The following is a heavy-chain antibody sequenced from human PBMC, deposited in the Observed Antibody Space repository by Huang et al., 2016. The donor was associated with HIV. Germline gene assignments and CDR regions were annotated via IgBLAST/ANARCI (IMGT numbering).Heavy chain of an antibody. CDR2: IYPGDSDT. Sequence: EVQLVQSGAEVKKSGESLKISCKGSGYKFTSYWIGWVRQTPGKGLEWMGIIYPGDSDTRYRPSCQGQVTISADKSISTAYLQWSSLKASDTAMYYCARQRAYGSTYADYWGQGTLVTVSS. CDR3: ARQRAYGSTYADY. V-gene: IGHV5-51*01. D-gene: IGHD4-4*01. CDR1: GYKFTSYW. J-gene: IGHJ4*02.